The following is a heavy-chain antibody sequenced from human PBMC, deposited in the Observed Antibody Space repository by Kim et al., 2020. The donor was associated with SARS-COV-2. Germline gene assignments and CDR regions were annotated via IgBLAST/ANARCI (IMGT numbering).Heavy chain of an antibody. D-gene: IGHD3-22*01. J-gene: IGHJ4*02. CDR1: GGSISSSSYY. CDR3: ARLYYYDSSGWH. V-gene: IGHV4-39*01. Sequence: SETLSLTCTVSGGSISSSSYYWGWIRQPPGKGLEWIGSIYYSGSTYYNPSLKSRVTISVDTSKNQFSLKLSSVTAADTAVYYCARLYYYDSSGWHWGQGTLVTVSS. CDR2: IYYSGST.